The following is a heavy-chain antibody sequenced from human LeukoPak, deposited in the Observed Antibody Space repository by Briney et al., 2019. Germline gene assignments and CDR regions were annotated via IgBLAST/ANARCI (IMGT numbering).Heavy chain of an antibody. D-gene: IGHD6-19*01. Sequence: TGGSLRLSCAASRFTFISYWMHWVRQAPGKGLVWVSRINNDGSSTSYADSVKGRFTISRDNSKNTLYLQISSLRAEDTAIYYCAKDGISGWYGNHFDFWGQGTLVTGSS. CDR1: RFTFISYW. V-gene: IGHV3-74*01. CDR3: AKDGISGWYGNHFDF. J-gene: IGHJ4*02. CDR2: INNDGSST.